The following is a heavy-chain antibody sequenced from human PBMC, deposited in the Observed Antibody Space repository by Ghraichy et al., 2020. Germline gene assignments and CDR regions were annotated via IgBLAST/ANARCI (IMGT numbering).Heavy chain of an antibody. CDR2: ISSSGSTI. CDR1: GFTFSSYE. V-gene: IGHV3-48*03. Sequence: RGSLRLSCAASGFTFSSYEMNWVRQAPGKGLEWVSYISSSGSTIYYADSVKGRFTISRDNAKNSLYLQMNSLSAEDTAVYYCARASTPVGVDYWGQGTLVTVSS. J-gene: IGHJ4*02. D-gene: IGHD2/OR15-2a*01. CDR3: ARASTPVGVDY.